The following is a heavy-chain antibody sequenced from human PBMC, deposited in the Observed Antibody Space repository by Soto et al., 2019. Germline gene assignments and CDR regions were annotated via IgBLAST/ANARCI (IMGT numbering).Heavy chain of an antibody. D-gene: IGHD1-26*01. Sequence: EVQLVQSGAEVKKPGESLKISCKGSGYSFTNYWIGWVRQMPGKGLEWMGIIYPGDSDTRYSPSFQGQVTISADRSISAAYVPGRSLKASDTAMYYCAGLHSASYHSPLRYWGQGTLVTVSS. V-gene: IGHV5-51*01. CDR1: GYSFTNYW. CDR3: AGLHSASYHSPLRY. CDR2: IYPGDSDT. J-gene: IGHJ4*02.